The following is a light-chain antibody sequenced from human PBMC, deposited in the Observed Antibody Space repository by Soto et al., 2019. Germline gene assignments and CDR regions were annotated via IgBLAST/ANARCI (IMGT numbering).Light chain of an antibody. CDR3: QQRGDWPSLP. J-gene: IGKJ4*01. CDR2: DSS. V-gene: IGKV3-11*01. CDR1: QSVSNNY. Sequence: ILLTQSPGTLSLSPGQTATLSCRFCQSVSNNYLAWYQQKPGQAPRLLIYDSSNRATGIPARFSGGGSGTDFTLTISSLEPEDFAVYYCQQRGDWPSLPVGGGTKVAIK.